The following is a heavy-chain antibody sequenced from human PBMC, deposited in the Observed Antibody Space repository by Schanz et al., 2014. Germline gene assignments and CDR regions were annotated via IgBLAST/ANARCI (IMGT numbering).Heavy chain of an antibody. Sequence: QVQLVQSGAEVKKPGASVKVSCKVSGYSLNELSMHWVRQAPGRGLEWMGGFQHEDGDTGYAQKFQGRVIMTDDTATDTAYVELSRLTSEDTGVYYCATETSRTWFYNGVDVWGQGTTVTVSS. D-gene: IGHD2-2*01. V-gene: IGHV1-24*01. CDR1: GYSLNELS. CDR2: FQHEDGDT. CDR3: ATETSRTWFYNGVDV. J-gene: IGHJ6*02.